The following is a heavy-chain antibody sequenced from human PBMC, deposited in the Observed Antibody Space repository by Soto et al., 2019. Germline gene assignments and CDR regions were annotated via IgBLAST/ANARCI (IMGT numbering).Heavy chain of an antibody. CDR2: ISSGGSAI. CDR3: ARRGYCSGGSYYNRMDV. D-gene: IGHD2-15*01. CDR1: GFTFSDYY. Sequence: QVQLVESGGGLVKPGGSLRLSCAASGFTFSDYYMTWIRQAPGKGLEWVSYISSGGSAIYYADSVKGRFTISRDNAKNSLYLQMNSVGCDDTAVYYCARRGYCSGGSYYNRMDVWGKGTTVTVSS. V-gene: IGHV3-11*01. J-gene: IGHJ6*04.